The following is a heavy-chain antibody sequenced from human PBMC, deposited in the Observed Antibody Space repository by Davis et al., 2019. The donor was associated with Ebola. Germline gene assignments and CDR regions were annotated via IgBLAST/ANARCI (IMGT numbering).Heavy chain of an antibody. CDR3: ARDGYKGPCDY. D-gene: IGHD5-24*01. Sequence: PSETLSLTCAVYGGSFNDYYWAWIRQSPGQGLEWLGEINHRGKARYNTALKSRVTMSIDTSKMQFSLKLTSVTAADTAVYFCARDGYKGPCDYWGQGALVTVSS. J-gene: IGHJ4*02. CDR2: INHRGKA. V-gene: IGHV4-34*10. CDR1: GGSFNDYY.